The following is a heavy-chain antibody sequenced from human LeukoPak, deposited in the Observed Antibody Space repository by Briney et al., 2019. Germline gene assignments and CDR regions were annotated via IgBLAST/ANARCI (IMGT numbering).Heavy chain of an antibody. Sequence: ASVKVSCKASGYTFTSYGISWVRQAPGQGLEWMGWINAGNGNTKYSQKFQGRVTITRDTSASTAYMELSSLRSEDTAVYYCARFSIIWFGEYWDWFDPWGQGTLDTVSS. CDR3: ARFSIIWFGEYWDWFDP. D-gene: IGHD3-10*01. V-gene: IGHV1-3*01. CDR2: INAGNGNT. J-gene: IGHJ5*02. CDR1: GYTFTSYG.